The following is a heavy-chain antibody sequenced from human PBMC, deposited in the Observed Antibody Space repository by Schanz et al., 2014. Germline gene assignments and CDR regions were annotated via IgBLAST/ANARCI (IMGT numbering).Heavy chain of an antibody. V-gene: IGHV1-69*02. CDR1: GGTFSSDT. CDR2: IIPVLAIA. D-gene: IGHD5-18*01. J-gene: IGHJ6*02. CDR3: ARGPSQGYSYGHNIGAYYYGMDV. Sequence: VQLEQSGAEVKKPGSSVKVSCKASGGTFSSDTFSWIRQAPGQGLEWMGRIIPVLAIADYAQKFQGRVTITADKSTSTASMELSSLRSEDTAVYYCARGPSQGYSYGHNIGAYYYGMDVWGQGTTVTVSS.